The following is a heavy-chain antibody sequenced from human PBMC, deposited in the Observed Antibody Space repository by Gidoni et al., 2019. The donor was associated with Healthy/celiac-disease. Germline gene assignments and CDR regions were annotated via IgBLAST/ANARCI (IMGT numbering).Heavy chain of an antibody. CDR2: ISGSGGST. CDR3: AKDPLAYCGGDCYSAFDY. J-gene: IGHJ4*02. D-gene: IGHD2-21*02. V-gene: IGHV3-23*01. CDR1: GFTCSSYA. Sequence: EVQLLESGGGWVQPGGALRLSCAASGFTCSSYAMSGVRQAPGKGLEWVSAISGSGGSTYSADSVKGRFTISRDNSKNTLYLQMNSLRAEDTAVYYCAKDPLAYCGGDCYSAFDYWGQGTLVTVSS.